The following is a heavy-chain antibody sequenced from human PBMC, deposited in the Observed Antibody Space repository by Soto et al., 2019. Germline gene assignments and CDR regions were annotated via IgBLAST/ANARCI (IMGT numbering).Heavy chain of an antibody. V-gene: IGHV1-18*01. Sequence: ASVKVSCKASGYTFTSYGISWVRQAPGQGLEWMGWISAYNGNTNYAQKLQGRVTMTTDTSTSTAYMELRSLRSDDTAVYYCAREIEQGLRDGGYYYCYMDVWGKGTTVTVSS. D-gene: IGHD6-25*01. CDR2: ISAYNGNT. J-gene: IGHJ6*03. CDR1: GYTFTSYG. CDR3: AREIEQGLRDGGYYYCYMDV.